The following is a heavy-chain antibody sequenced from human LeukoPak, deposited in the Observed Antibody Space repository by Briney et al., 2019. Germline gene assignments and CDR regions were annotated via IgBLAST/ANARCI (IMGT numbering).Heavy chain of an antibody. CDR3: ATSSNYH. D-gene: IGHD6-13*01. J-gene: IGHJ5*02. CDR2: ISISSDTI. V-gene: IGHV3-48*04. CDR1: GLIVSSNY. Sequence: GGSLRLSCAASGLIVSSNYMSWVRQAPGKGLEWVSYISISSDTIYYADSVKGRFTISRDNAENSLYLQMDSLRAADTAVYYCATSSNYHWGQGTLVTVSS.